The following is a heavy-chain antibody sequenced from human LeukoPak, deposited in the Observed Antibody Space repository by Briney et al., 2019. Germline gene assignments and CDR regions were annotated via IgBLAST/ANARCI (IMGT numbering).Heavy chain of an antibody. D-gene: IGHD3-22*01. CDR2: ISSSSSYI. V-gene: IGHV3-21*01. Sequence: GGSLRLSCAASGFTFSSYSMNWVRQAPGKGLEWVSSISSSSSYIYYADSVKGRFTISRDNAKNSLYLQMNSLRAEDTAVYYCARVWRDYYYDSSRGYYVMDVWGQGTTVTVSS. CDR1: GFTFSSYS. CDR3: ARVWRDYYYDSSRGYYVMDV. J-gene: IGHJ6*02.